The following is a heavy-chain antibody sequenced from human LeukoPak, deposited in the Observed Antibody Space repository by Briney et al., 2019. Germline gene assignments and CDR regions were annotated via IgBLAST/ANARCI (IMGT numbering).Heavy chain of an antibody. D-gene: IGHD1-26*01. CDR3: ARVQTGIVGALNWFDP. CDR2: ISSSGSTI. V-gene: IGHV3-48*03. J-gene: IGHJ5*02. CDR1: GFTFSSYE. Sequence: PGGSLRLSCAASGFTFSSYEMNWVRQAPGKGLEWVSYISSSGSTIYYADSVKGRFTISRDNAKNSLYLQMNSLRAEDTAVYYCARVQTGIVGALNWFDPWGQGTLVTVSS.